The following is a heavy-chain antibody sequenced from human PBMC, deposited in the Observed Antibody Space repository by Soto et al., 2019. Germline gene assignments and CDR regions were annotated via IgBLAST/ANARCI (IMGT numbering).Heavy chain of an antibody. CDR2: ISYDGSNK. Sequence: PGGSLRLSCAASGLTFSDFGIHWVRQAPGKGLEWVAVISYDGSNKYYADSVKGRFTISRDNSKNTLYLQMNSLRAEDTAVYYCAKSMVRGVIIRPISFDYWGQGTLVTVSS. CDR1: GLTFSDFG. J-gene: IGHJ4*02. CDR3: AKSMVRGVIIRPISFDY. D-gene: IGHD3-10*01. V-gene: IGHV3-30*12.